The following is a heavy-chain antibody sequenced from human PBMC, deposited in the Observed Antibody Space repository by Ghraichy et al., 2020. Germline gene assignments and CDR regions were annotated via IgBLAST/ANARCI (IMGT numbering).Heavy chain of an antibody. CDR1: GFTFSNYA. D-gene: IGHD3-10*01. J-gene: IGHJ4*02. V-gene: IGHV3-23*01. CDR3: AKGGRFGEPLEY. Sequence: GESLNISCSASGFTFSNYAMSWVRQAPGEGLEWVSSISASDNTIYYADSVKGRFTISRDNSKNVLFLHMNSLRADDTAVYHCAKGGRFGEPLEYWGQGTLATVCS. CDR2: ISASDNTI.